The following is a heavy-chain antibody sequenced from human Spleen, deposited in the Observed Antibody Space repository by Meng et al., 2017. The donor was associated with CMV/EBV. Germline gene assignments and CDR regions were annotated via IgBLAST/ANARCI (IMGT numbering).Heavy chain of an antibody. CDR3: ARVSSGWDYFDY. CDR2: IYYSGST. Sequence: QGQRQESGPGLVKPSQTMSLTCTGSGGSVSSGGYYWTWIRQHPGKGLEWFGHIYYSGSTFYNPSLKRRVIISIDTSKNQFSLNLRSVTAADTAVYYCARVSSGWDYFDYWGQGTLVTVSS. J-gene: IGHJ4*02. V-gene: IGHV4-31*03. D-gene: IGHD6-19*01. CDR1: GGSVSSGGYY.